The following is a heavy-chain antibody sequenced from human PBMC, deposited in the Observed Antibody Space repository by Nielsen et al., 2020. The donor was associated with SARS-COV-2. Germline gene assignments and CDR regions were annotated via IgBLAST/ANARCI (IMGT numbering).Heavy chain of an antibody. D-gene: IGHD4-17*01. CDR3: ARELEYGDYYYGLDV. CDR1: GYTFTSYG. J-gene: IGHJ6*02. Sequence: ASVKVSCKASGYTFTSYGISWVRQAPGQGLEWMGWIGPYNGNRNYAQKFQGRVTMTADTSTSTAYMELRSLRSDDTAVYYCARELEYGDYYYGLDVWGQGSTVNVSS. CDR2: IGPYNGNR. V-gene: IGHV1-18*01.